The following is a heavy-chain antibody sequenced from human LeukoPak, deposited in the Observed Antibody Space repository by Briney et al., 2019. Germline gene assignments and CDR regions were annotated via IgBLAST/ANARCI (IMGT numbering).Heavy chain of an antibody. V-gene: IGHV4-59*01. D-gene: IGHD5-18*01. Sequence: PSETLSLTCAVSGVSIGSYYWNWVRQPPGKALEWIGYVHYSGNTNYNPSLKSRVTMSTDTSKNHFSLKLTSVTAAYAAVYYCTRGYQTFDPWGQGNLVTVS. CDR2: VHYSGNT. CDR1: GVSIGSYY. CDR3: TRGYQTFDP. J-gene: IGHJ5*02.